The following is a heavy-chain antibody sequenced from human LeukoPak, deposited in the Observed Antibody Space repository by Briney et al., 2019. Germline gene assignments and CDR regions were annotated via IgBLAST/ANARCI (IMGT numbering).Heavy chain of an antibody. J-gene: IGHJ3*02. V-gene: IGHV1-2*02. CDR1: GYTFTGYY. CDR3: ARGSYYDSSGYYGFDI. Sequence: GASVKVSCKASGYTFTGYYMHWVRQAPGQGLEWMGWINPNSGGTNYAQKFQGRVTMTRDTSISTAYMELSRLRSDDTAVYYCARGSYYDSSGYYGFDIWVQGTMVTVSS. CDR2: INPNSGGT. D-gene: IGHD3-22*01.